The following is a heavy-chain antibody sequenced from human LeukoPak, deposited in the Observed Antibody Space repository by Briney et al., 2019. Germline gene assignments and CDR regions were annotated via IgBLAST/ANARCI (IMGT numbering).Heavy chain of an antibody. J-gene: IGHJ5*02. CDR2: IKQDGSEK. Sequence: PGGSLRLSCAASGFTFSSYWMSWVRQAPGKGLEWVANIKQDGSEKYYVDSVKGRFTISRDNAKNSLYLQMNSLRAEDTAVYYCARDLPITIFGVVIGGNWFDPWGQGTLVTVSS. V-gene: IGHV3-7*01. CDR3: ARDLPITIFGVVIGGNWFDP. CDR1: GFTFSSYW. D-gene: IGHD3-3*01.